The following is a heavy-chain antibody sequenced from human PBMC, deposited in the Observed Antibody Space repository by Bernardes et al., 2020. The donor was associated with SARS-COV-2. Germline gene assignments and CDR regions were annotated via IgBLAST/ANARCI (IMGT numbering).Heavy chain of an antibody. V-gene: IGHV3-48*03. CDR1: GFTFSSYD. CDR2: ISSSGSTI. J-gene: IGHJ4*02. Sequence: GGSLRLSCAASGFTFSSYDMNWVRQAPGKGLEWVSYISSSGSTIYYADSVKGRFTISRDNAKNSLYLQMNSLRAEDTAVYYCARDDPSIAVAGGMTYWGQGTLVTVSS. CDR3: ARDDPSIAVAGGMTY. D-gene: IGHD6-19*01.